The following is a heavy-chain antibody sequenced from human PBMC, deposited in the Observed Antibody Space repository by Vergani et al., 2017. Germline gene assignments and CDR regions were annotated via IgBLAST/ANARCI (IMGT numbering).Heavy chain of an antibody. D-gene: IGHD2-15*01. J-gene: IGHJ4*02. CDR1: GYIFKNYY. CDR3: ARCIGYFTSGSCQPYYLDW. CDR2: VNFVTDAA. Sequence: QVQLVQSGAAVKKPGASAKVSCTASGYIFKNYYMHWLRLAPGQGFQWMGVVNFVTDAAASPQKFEGRITMTRDTSTATFYLDLSSLKYEDTAIYYCARCIGYFTSGSCQPYYLDWWGEGALVTVSP. V-gene: IGHV1-46*02.